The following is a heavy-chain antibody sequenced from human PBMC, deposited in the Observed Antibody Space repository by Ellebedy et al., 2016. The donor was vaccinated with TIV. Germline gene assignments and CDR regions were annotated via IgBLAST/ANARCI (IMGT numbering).Heavy chain of an antibody. V-gene: IGHV3-74*01. CDR3: AREFNGCSSTSCYRRLYYYYGMDV. CDR2: INSDGSST. Sequence: GGSLRLXXAASGFTFSSYWMHWVRQAPGKGLVWVSRINSDGSSTSYADSVKGRFTISRDNAKNTLYLQMNSLRAEDTAVYYCAREFNGCSSTSCYRRLYYYYGMDVWGQGTTVTVSS. D-gene: IGHD2-2*01. J-gene: IGHJ6*02. CDR1: GFTFSSYW.